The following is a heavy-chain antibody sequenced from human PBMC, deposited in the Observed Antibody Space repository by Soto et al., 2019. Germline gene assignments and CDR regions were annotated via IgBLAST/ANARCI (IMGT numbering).Heavy chain of an antibody. D-gene: IGHD4-17*01. Sequence: GGSLRLSCAASGFTFSSYAMHWVRQAPGKGLEWVAVIWYDGLNKYYVDSVKGRFTIPRDNSKNTLYLQMNSLRGEDTAVYYCARAFDYGGNSGIDYWGQGTLVTVSS. CDR2: IWYDGLNK. CDR3: ARAFDYGGNSGIDY. CDR1: GFTFSSYA. V-gene: IGHV3-33*01. J-gene: IGHJ4*02.